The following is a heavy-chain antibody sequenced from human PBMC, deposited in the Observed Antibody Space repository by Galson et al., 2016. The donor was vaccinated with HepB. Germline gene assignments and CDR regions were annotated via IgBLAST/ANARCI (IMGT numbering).Heavy chain of an antibody. V-gene: IGHV4-39*01. J-gene: IGHJ6*02. CDR3: ARYKRYYHGSGRVNYYYIMDV. CDR2: IYYSGST. D-gene: IGHD3-10*01. Sequence: ETLSLTCSVSGASISSSSYYWGWIRQPPGKGLEWIGTIYYSGSTYYNPSLKSRVTIFEDTSKNQFSLKLNSATAADTAVYYCARYKRYYHGSGRVNYYYIMDVWGQGTTVIVSS. CDR1: GASISSSSYY.